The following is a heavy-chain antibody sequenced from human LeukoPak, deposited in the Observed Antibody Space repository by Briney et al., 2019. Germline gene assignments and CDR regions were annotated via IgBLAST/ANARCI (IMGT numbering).Heavy chain of an antibody. V-gene: IGHV4-59*01. CDR1: GGSIRNYY. Sequence: PSETLSLTCSVSGGSIRNYYWTWIRQPPGKGLEWIGYIYFNGITNYNPSLKSRLTLSVDTSKNQFSLKLSSLTAADTAVYYCARTPGSDDGNPGLDYWGQGTLVTVSS. J-gene: IGHJ4*02. CDR3: ARTPGSDDGNPGLDY. CDR2: IYFNGIT. D-gene: IGHD4-23*01.